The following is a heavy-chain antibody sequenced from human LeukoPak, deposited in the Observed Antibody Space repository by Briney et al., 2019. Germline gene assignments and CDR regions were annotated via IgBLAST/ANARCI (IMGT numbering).Heavy chain of an antibody. Sequence: PGGSLRLSCAASGFTFSSYGMHWVRQAPGKGLEWVAIISYDGSNKYYADSVKGRFTISRDNSKNTLYLQMNSLRAEDTAVYYCAKDVADSGYHFYGMDVWAKGPRSPSP. CDR1: GFTFSSYG. D-gene: IGHD1-26*01. V-gene: IGHV3-30*18. CDR2: ISYDGSNK. J-gene: IGHJ6*02. CDR3: AKDVADSGYHFYGMDV.